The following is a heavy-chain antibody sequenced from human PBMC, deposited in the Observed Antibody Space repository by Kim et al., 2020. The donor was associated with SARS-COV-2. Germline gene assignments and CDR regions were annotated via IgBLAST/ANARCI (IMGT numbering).Heavy chain of an antibody. CDR2: ITKSSTTI. CDR1: GFTFSAYD. D-gene: IGHD3-16*01. CDR3: VRDRMGGAFDV. Sequence: GGSLRLSCATSGFTFSAYDMNWVRQAPGKGLEWLSFITKSSTTIYYADSVKGRFTISRDNVKNSLYLQMNSLRDEDTALYYCVRDRMGGAFDVWGQGPMVTVSS. J-gene: IGHJ3*01. V-gene: IGHV3-48*02.